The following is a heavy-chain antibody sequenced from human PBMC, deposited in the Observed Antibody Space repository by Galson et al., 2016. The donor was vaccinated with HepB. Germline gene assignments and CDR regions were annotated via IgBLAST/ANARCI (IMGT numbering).Heavy chain of an antibody. CDR1: GYIFAGYY. J-gene: IGHJ3*02. D-gene: IGHD1-26*01. Sequence: SVKVSCKASGYIFAGYYMHWVRQAPGQGLEWMGWINPNSGGTNYAQKFQGWVTMTRDTSISTAYVELSRLRSDDTAVYYCVRSRGPRGSYFSAFDIWGQGTPVTVSS. V-gene: IGHV1-2*04. CDR3: VRSRGPRGSYFSAFDI. CDR2: INPNSGGT.